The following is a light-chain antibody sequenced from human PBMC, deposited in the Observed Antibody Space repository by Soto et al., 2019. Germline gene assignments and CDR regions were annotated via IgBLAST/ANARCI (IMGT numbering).Light chain of an antibody. J-gene: IGLJ2*01. V-gene: IGLV2-14*01. CDR1: SSDVGDYNY. CDR3: SSYTATNPLV. Sequence: QAALTQPASVSGSPGQSITISCTGTSSDVGDYNYVSWYQQHPGKAPKLIIYGVSNRPSGISNSFSGSKSGNTASLTVSGLQAEDEADYYCSSYTATNPLVFCGGTKVTVL. CDR2: GVS.